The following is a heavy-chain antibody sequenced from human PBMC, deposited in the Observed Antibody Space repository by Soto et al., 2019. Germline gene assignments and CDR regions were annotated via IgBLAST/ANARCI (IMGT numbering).Heavy chain of an antibody. CDR3: ARGKLRDFWSGYYPGLAKGTIDY. Sequence: QVQLQESGPGLVKPSQTLSLTCTVSGGSISSGGYYWSWIRQHPGKGLEWIGYIYYSGSTYYNPSLKRRVTISVDTSKNQFSLKLSSVTAADTAVYYCARGKLRDFWSGYYPGLAKGTIDYWGQGTLVTVSS. D-gene: IGHD3-3*01. V-gene: IGHV4-31*03. J-gene: IGHJ4*02. CDR2: IYYSGST. CDR1: GGSISSGGYY.